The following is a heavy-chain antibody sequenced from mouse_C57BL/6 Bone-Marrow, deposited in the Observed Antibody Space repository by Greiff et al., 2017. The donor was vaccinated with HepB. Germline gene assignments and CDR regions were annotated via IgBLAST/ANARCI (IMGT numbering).Heavy chain of an antibody. CDR1: GFTFSSYA. CDR2: ISDGGSYT. D-gene: IGHD5-5*01. V-gene: IGHV5-4*01. CDR3: ARDYPRAMDY. J-gene: IGHJ4*01. Sequence: EVHLVDSGGGLVKPGGSLKLSCAASGFTFSSYAMSWVRQTPEKRLEWVATISDGGSYTYYPDNVKGRFTISRDNAKNTLFLQMTSLRSEDTAMYYCARDYPRAMDYWGQGTSVTVSS.